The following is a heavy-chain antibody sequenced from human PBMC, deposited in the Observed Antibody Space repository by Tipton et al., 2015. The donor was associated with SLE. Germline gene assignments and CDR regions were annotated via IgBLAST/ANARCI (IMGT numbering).Heavy chain of an antibody. V-gene: IGHV5-51*01. CDR1: GYSFTSYW. J-gene: IGHJ1*01. CDR3: ARQGYWRGGSCCELGV. Sequence: QLVQSGAEVNKPGESLKISCKGSGYSFTSYWIGCVGQMPGKGLEWMGIIYPGDSDIRYSPSFQGQVTISADKSITTAYLQWSSLKASDTAMYYCARQGYWRGGSCCELGVWRQGTLVTVSS. CDR2: IYPGDSDI. D-gene: IGHD2-15*01.